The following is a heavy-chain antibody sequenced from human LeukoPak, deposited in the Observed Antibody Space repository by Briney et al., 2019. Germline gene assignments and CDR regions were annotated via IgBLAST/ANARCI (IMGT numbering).Heavy chain of an antibody. CDR3: ARDRYNYDSSGSRWFDP. CDR2: IYYSGST. CDR1: GGSISSSNFY. Sequence: SETLSLTCTVSGGSISSSNFYWGWIRQPPGKGLEWIGSIYYSGSTYYNPSLKSRVTISVDTSKNQFSLKLRSVTAADTAVYYCARDRYNYDSSGSRWFDPWGQGTLVTVSS. V-gene: IGHV4-39*07. D-gene: IGHD3-22*01. J-gene: IGHJ5*02.